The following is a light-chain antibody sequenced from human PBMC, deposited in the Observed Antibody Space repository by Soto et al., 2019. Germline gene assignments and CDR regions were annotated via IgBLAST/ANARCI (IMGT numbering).Light chain of an antibody. CDR1: SSDVGGYNY. Sequence: QSALTQPASVSGSPGQSITISCTGTSSDVGGYNYVSWYQQHPGKAPKLMIYEVSNRPSGVSNRFHGSKSGNTASLTISGLQAEDEADYYCSSYTSSSTPHVFGPGTKLTVL. J-gene: IGLJ1*01. CDR3: SSYTSSSTPHV. CDR2: EVS. V-gene: IGLV2-14*01.